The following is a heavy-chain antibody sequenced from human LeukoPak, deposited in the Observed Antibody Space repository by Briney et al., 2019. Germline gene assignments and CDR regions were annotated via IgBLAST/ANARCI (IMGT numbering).Heavy chain of an antibody. D-gene: IGHD6-6*01. CDR2: ISSGSNYI. CDR3: ARDKAQDSVYYGMDV. J-gene: IGHJ6*02. V-gene: IGHV3-21*06. CDR1: GFTFSGYA. Sequence: GRSLRLSCAASGFTFSGYAMHWVRQAPGKGLEWVSSISSGSNYIYYADSVKGRFTISRDNARTSLYLQMNSLRAEDTAVYYCARDKAQDSVYYGMDVWGQGTTVTVSS.